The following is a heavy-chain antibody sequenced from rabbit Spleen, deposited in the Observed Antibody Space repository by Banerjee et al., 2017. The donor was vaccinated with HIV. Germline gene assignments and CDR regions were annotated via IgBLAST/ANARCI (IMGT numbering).Heavy chain of an antibody. CDR2: IYAGSTGTT. CDR1: AFSFSDRDV. D-gene: IGHD2-1*01. V-gene: IGHV1S45*01. CDR3: APYVDYDGDFDL. J-gene: IGHJ4*01. Sequence: EQLEESGGGLVKPEGSLTLTCKASAFSFSDRDVMCWVRQAPGKGLEWIGTIYAGSTGTTDYAGWAKGRFTISKTSSTTVTLQMTSLTAADTATYFCAPYVDYDGDFDLWGQGTLVTVS.